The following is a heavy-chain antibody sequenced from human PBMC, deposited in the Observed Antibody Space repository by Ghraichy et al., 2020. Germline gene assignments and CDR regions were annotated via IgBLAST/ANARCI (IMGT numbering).Heavy chain of an antibody. Sequence: GGSLRLSCAASGFTFDDYAMHWVRQAPGKGLEWVSGISWNSGSIGYADSVKGRFTISRDNAKNSLYLQMNSLRAEDTALYYCAKDHMGENYYYYGMDVWGQGTTVTVSS. V-gene: IGHV3-9*01. D-gene: IGHD2-21*01. J-gene: IGHJ6*02. CDR3: AKDHMGENYYYYGMDV. CDR1: GFTFDDYA. CDR2: ISWNSGSI.